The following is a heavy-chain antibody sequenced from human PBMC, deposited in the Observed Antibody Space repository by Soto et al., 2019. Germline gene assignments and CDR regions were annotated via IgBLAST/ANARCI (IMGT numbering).Heavy chain of an antibody. CDR3: ARAAYYYGSREVDGDAFDI. Sequence: GGSLRLSCAASGFTFSSYEMNWVRQAPAEWLEWVAYMSSIGSTIYYADFVTGEFTIPRYNAKNSLYLQMNSRSAENRAVYYCARAAYYYGSREVDGDAFDIWGQGKMGPV. CDR2: MSSIGSTI. J-gene: IGHJ3*02. CDR1: GFTFSSYE. V-gene: IGHV3-48*03. D-gene: IGHD3-22*01.